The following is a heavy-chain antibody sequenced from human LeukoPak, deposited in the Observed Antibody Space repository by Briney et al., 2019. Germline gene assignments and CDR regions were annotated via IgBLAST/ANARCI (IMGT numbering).Heavy chain of an antibody. CDR3: ARGRDSSSWVDAFDI. CDR1: GFTFSSYA. CDR2: ISYDGSNK. V-gene: IGHV3-30-3*01. J-gene: IGHJ3*02. D-gene: IGHD6-13*01. Sequence: GGSLRLSCAASGFTFSSYAMHWVRQAPGKGLEWVAVISYDGSNKYYADSVKGRFTISRDNSKNTLYLQMNSLRAEDTAVYYCARGRDSSSWVDAFDIWGQGTMVTVSS.